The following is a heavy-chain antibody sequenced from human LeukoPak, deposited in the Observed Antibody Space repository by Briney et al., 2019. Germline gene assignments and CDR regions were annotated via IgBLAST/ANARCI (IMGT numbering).Heavy chain of an antibody. CDR2: ISSSSSYI. CDR3: ARGQGWNPEAVTNAFDI. J-gene: IGHJ3*02. V-gene: IGHV3-21*01. Sequence: GGSLRLSCAASGFTFSSYSMNWVRQAPGKGLEWVSSISSSSSYIYYADSVKGRFTISRDNAKNSLYLQMNSLRAEDTAVYYCARGQGWNPEAVTNAFDIWGQGTMVTVSS. CDR1: GFTFSSYS. D-gene: IGHD1-1*01.